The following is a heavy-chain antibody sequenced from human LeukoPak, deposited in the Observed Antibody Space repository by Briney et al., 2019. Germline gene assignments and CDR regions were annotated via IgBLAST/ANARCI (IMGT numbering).Heavy chain of an antibody. V-gene: IGHV3-48*03. CDR3: ARDGVRGVRDAFGI. CDR2: ISSSGSAK. Sequence: GGSLRLSCTVSGFTFSNYEMNWVRQAPGKGLEWVSYISSSGSAKYYADSVKGRFTISRDNAESSLYLQMNSLRAEDTAVYYCARDGVRGVRDAFGIWGQGTRVTVSS. CDR1: GFTFSNYE. D-gene: IGHD3-10*01. J-gene: IGHJ3*02.